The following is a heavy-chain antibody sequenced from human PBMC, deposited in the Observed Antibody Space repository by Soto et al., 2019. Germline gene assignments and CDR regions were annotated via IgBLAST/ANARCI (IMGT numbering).Heavy chain of an antibody. CDR3: ARDVIAAAGTEGFYYYYYGMDV. CDR2: INPSGGST. V-gene: IGHV1-46*01. D-gene: IGHD6-13*01. Sequence: QVQLVQSGAEVKKPGASVKVSCKASGYTFTSYYMHWVRQAPGQGLEWMGIINPSGGSTSYAQKFEGGVTMTRDTSTSTVYKELSSLRSEDTAVYYCARDVIAAAGTEGFYYYYYGMDVWGQGTTVTVSS. J-gene: IGHJ6*02. CDR1: GYTFTSYY.